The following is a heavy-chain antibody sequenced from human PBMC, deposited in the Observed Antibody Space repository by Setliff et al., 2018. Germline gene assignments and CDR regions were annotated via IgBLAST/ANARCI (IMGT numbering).Heavy chain of an antibody. D-gene: IGHD3-10*01. CDR2: TAAAGDT. CDR3: ARLRAPGSHGLDP. J-gene: IGHJ5*02. CDR1: GFTFSRYD. V-gene: IGHV3-13*04. Sequence: PGGSLRLSCAASGFTFSRYDIHWVRQVTGKGLEWVSGTAAAGDTYYADSVKGRFTISRENAKNSFYLQMNSLTAGDTAVYYCARLRAPGSHGLDPWGQGTLVTVSS.